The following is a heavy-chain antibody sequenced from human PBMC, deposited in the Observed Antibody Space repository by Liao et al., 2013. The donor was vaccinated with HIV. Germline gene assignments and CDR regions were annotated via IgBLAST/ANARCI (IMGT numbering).Heavy chain of an antibody. CDR3: ARGLSIAARPQYFYYYMDV. J-gene: IGHJ6*03. CDR1: GVSMNNHY. CDR2: MYYAGDT. D-gene: IGHD6-6*01. V-gene: IGHV4-59*11. Sequence: QVHLQESGPGLVKSSETLSLTCSVSGVSMNNHYWSWIRQSPGKGLEWIGYMYYAGDTSYNPSLKSRVTISVDTSEDQFSLRLRSVTAADTAVYYCARGLSIAARPQYFYYYMDVWGKGTTVTVSS.